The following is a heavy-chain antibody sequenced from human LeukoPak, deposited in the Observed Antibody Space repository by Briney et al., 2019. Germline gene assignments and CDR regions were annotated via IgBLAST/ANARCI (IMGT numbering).Heavy chain of an antibody. D-gene: IGHD2-2*01. CDR3: AREGIVVVPAASRTEYFQH. J-gene: IGHJ1*01. CDR2: IYYSGST. CDR1: GGSISSGDYY. Sequence: TSQTLSLTCTVSGGSISSGDYYWGWIRQPPGKGLEWIGYIYYSGSTYYNPSLKSRVTISVDTSKNQFSLKLSSVTAADTAVYYCAREGIVVVPAASRTEYFQHWGQGTLVTVSS. V-gene: IGHV4-30-4*08.